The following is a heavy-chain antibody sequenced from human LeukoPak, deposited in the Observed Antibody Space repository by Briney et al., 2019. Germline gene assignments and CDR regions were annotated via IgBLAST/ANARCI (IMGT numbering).Heavy chain of an antibody. CDR1: GFTFSNYA. CDR3: AKDLYDSSGSRYDY. V-gene: IGHV3-23*01. Sequence: GGSLRLSCAASGFTFSNYAMSWVRQAPGKGLEWVSAMSGSGSSTWYADSVKGRLTISRDNSKDTLFLQMNSLRAEDTAVYYCAKDLYDSSGSRYDYWGQGTLVTVSS. J-gene: IGHJ4*02. D-gene: IGHD3-22*01. CDR2: MSGSGSST.